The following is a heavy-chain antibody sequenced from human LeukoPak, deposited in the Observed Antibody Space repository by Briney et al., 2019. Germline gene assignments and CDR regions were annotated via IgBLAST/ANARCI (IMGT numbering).Heavy chain of an antibody. V-gene: IGHV3-20*01. CDR2: INWNGGST. D-gene: IGHD2-15*01. CDR3: ARVIKVVAATYYFDY. Sequence: GGSLRLSCAASGFTFDDYGMSWVRQAPGKGLEWVSGINWNGGSTGYADSVKGRFTISRDNAKNSLYLQMNSLRAEDTALYHCARVIKVVAATYYFDYWGQGTLVTVSS. CDR1: GFTFDDYG. J-gene: IGHJ4*02.